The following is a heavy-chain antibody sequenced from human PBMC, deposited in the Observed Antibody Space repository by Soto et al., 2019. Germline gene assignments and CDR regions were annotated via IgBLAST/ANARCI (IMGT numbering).Heavy chain of an antibody. V-gene: IGHV1-18*01. CDR1: GYTFTSYG. CDR2: ISAYNGNT. CDR3: ARDFRRYCSSTSCYESLY. J-gene: IGHJ4*02. D-gene: IGHD2-2*01. Sequence: GASVKVFCKASGYTFTSYGISCVRQAPGQGLEWMGWISAYNGNTNYAQKLQGRVTMTTDTSTSTAYMELRSLRSDDTAVYYCARDFRRYCSSTSCYESLYWGQGTLVTVSS.